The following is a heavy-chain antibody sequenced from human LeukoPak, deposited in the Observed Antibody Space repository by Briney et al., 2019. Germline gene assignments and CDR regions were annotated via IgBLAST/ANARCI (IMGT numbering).Heavy chain of an antibody. CDR2: INQDESDK. Sequence: PGGSLRLSCAASGFTFSGSWMSWVRQAPGKGLEWVANINQDESDKYYVDSVKGRFTISRDNAKNLLYLQLNSLRAEDTAVYYCARVMFRGATGVYYSYMDVWGKGTTVTISS. J-gene: IGHJ6*03. D-gene: IGHD3-10*01. CDR3: ARVMFRGATGVYYSYMDV. V-gene: IGHV3-7*01. CDR1: GFTFSGSW.